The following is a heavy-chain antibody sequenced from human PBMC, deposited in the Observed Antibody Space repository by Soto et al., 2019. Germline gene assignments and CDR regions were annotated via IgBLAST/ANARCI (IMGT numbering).Heavy chain of an antibody. D-gene: IGHD3-22*01. Sequence: GESLKISCKGSGYSFAGYWITWVRQKPGKGLEWMGRINPSDSQTYYSPSFRGHVTISATKSITTVFLQWSSLRASDTAMYYCARQIYDSDTGPNFQYYFDSWGQGTPVTVSS. CDR3: ARQIYDSDTGPNFQYYFDS. V-gene: IGHV5-10-1*01. J-gene: IGHJ4*02. CDR1: GYSFAGYW. CDR2: INPSDSQT.